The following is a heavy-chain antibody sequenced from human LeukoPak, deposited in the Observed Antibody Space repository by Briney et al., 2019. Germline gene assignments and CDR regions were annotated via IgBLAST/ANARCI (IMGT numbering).Heavy chain of an antibody. D-gene: IGHD6-6*01. CDR1: GGSISSYY. Sequence: SETLSLTCTVSGGSISSYYWSWIRQPPGKGLEWIGYIYYSGSTNYNPSLKSRVTISVDTSKNQFSLKLSSVTAADTAVYYCARAMYSSSLIFDYWGQGTLVTVSS. CDR3: ARAMYSSSLIFDY. V-gene: IGHV4-59*01. CDR2: IYYSGST. J-gene: IGHJ4*02.